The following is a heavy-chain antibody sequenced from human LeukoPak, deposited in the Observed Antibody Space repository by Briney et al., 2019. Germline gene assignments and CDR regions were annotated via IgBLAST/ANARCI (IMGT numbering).Heavy chain of an antibody. V-gene: IGHV3-30*04. CDR3: ARDTLEYSNSPDALDI. D-gene: IGHD4-23*01. CDR1: GFTFSSYA. Sequence: PGGSLRLSCAASGFTFSSYAMHWVRQAPGKGLEWVAVISYDGSNKYYADSVKGRFTISRDNSKNTLYLQMNSLRAEDTAVYYCARDTLEYSNSPDALDIWGQGTMVTVSS. CDR2: ISYDGSNK. J-gene: IGHJ3*02.